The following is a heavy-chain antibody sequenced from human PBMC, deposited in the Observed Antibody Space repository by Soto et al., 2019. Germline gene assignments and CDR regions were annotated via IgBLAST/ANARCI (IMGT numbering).Heavy chain of an antibody. D-gene: IGHD2-8*02. V-gene: IGHV2-26*01. Sequence: QVTLKEAGPVLVKPTETLTLTCTVSGISLSNARMGVTWIRQPPGKALEWLAHLFLNDYISYNPSVKNRLTISKDTSKSQVVLTMTNMDPVDTATYYCAGSLQDTGGHPARGFDPWGQGMLVTVSS. CDR1: GISLSNARMG. J-gene: IGHJ5*02. CDR2: LFLNDYI. CDR3: AGSLQDTGGHPARGFDP.